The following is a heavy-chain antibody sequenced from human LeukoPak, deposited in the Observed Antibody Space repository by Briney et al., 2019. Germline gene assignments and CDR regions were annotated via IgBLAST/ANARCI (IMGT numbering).Heavy chain of an antibody. CDR3: VRDAGSDTRDWYFDL. CDR2: ICPDVRRK. CDR1: GFTFSNYW. J-gene: IGHJ2*01. Sequence: GGSLRLSCAASGFTFSNYWVHWVRQAPGKGLVWVSRICPDVRRKGYADSVEGRFTISRDNAKSTLYLYMNSLRAEDSARYYCVRDAGSDTRDWYFDLWGRGTLVAVSS. D-gene: IGHD6-19*01. V-gene: IGHV3-74*01.